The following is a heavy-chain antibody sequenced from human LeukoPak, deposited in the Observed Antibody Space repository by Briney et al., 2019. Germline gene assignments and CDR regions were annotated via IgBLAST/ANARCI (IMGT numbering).Heavy chain of an antibody. J-gene: IGHJ6*03. CDR2: ISSSSSYI. D-gene: IGHD3-9*01. Sequence: SGGSLRLSCAASGFTFSSYSMSWVRQAPGKGLEWVSSISSSSSYIYYADSVKGRFTISRDNAKNSLYLQMNSLRAEDTAVYYCAREYYDILTGYSRRYYYMDVWGKGTTVTVSS. V-gene: IGHV3-21*01. CDR1: GFTFSSYS. CDR3: AREYYDILTGYSRRYYYMDV.